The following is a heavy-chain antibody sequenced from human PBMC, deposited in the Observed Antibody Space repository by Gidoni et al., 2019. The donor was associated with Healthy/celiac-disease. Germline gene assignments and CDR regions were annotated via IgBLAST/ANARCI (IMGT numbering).Heavy chain of an antibody. D-gene: IGHD2-21*01. CDR1: GFTFSSYS. CDR3: ARVARAEEAFDI. V-gene: IGHV3-21*01. J-gene: IGHJ3*02. Sequence: EVQLVESGGGLVKPGGSLRLSCAASGFTFSSYSMNWVRQAPGKGLECVSSISSSSSYIYYADSVKGRFTISRDNAKNSLYLQMNSLRAEDTAVYYCARVARAEEAFDIWGQGTMVTVSS. CDR2: ISSSSSYI.